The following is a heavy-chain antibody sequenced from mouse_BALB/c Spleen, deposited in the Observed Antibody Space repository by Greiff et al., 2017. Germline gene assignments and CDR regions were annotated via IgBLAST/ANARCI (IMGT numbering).Heavy chain of an antibody. CDR1: GYTFSSYW. V-gene: IGHV1-9*01. CDR3: ARRNGYYQAMDY. CDR2: ILPGSGST. D-gene: IGHD2-3*01. J-gene: IGHJ4*01. Sequence: VQLQQSGAELMKPGASVKISCKATGYTFSSYWIEWVKQRPGHGLEWIGEILPGSGSTNYNEKFKGKATFTADTSSNTAYMQLSSLTSEDSAVYYCARRNGYYQAMDYGGQGTSVTVSS.